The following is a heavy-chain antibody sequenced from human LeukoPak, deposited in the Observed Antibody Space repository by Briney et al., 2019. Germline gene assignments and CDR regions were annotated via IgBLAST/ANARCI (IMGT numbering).Heavy chain of an antibody. CDR3: ARDRVKNIVVVTAPDY. J-gene: IGHJ4*02. CDR1: GGTFTIYA. V-gene: IGHV1-69*05. Sequence: GASVKVSCKAAGGTFTIYAINWVRQAPEQGVEGMGRIIPIFGTANYAQKLQGRITITTDESTSTAYMELSSLRSEDTAVYYCARDRVKNIVVVTAPDYWGQGTLVTVSS. D-gene: IGHD2-21*02. CDR2: IIPIFGTA.